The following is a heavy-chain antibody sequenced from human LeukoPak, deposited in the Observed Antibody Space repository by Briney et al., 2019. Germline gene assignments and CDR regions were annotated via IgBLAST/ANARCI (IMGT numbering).Heavy chain of an antibody. CDR3: AREYYGGPFDY. CDR2: IKQDGSEK. CDR1: GFTFSSYS. J-gene: IGHJ4*02. D-gene: IGHD2/OR15-2a*01. V-gene: IGHV3-7*01. Sequence: GGSLRLSCAASGFTFSSYSMNWVRQAPGKGLEWVANIKQDGSEKYYVDSVKGRFTISRDNAKNSLYLQMNSLRAEDTAVYYCAREYYGGPFDYWGQGTLVTVSS.